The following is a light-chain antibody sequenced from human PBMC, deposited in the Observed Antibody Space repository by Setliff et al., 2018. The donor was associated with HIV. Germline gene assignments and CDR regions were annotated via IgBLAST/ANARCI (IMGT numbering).Light chain of an antibody. CDR1: SSDIGAYDY. Sequence: QSVLTQPRSVSGSPGQSVTISCTGTSSDIGAYDYVSWFQQSPGKAPLLIIYDVTRRPSGVPDRFSGSRSGNTASLTISGLQADDEAYYYCCSYVASQSSYVFGSGTKGTVL. V-gene: IGLV2-11*01. CDR2: DVT. CDR3: CSYVASQSSYV. J-gene: IGLJ1*01.